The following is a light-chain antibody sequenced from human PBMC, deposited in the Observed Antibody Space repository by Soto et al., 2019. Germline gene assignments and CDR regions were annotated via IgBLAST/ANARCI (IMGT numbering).Light chain of an antibody. CDR1: SSDVGSYNL. CDR3: CSYAGGVV. J-gene: IGLJ2*01. CDR2: EVS. V-gene: IGLV2-23*02. Sequence: QSVLTQPASVSGSPGQSITISCTGTSSDVGSYNLVSWYQQHPGKAPKLMIYEVSKRPSGVSNRFSGSKSGNTASLTISGVQAEDEADYYCCSYAGGVVFGGGTKVTVL.